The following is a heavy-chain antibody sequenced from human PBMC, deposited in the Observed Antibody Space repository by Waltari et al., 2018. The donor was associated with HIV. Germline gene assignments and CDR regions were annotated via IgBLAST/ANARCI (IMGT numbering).Heavy chain of an antibody. CDR2: IWGGGDRS. Sequence: EQLLAAGGGLGPSGGSLALSCSAAGFGFVCYVILWVRQGPGRGLGGVSAIWGGGDRSFYVESLKRRFTISRDKSKNTRSLQMNEVRAEDTAVYYCVKGGGYYDSTGNVPVDYCVQRSLVTVSS. J-gene: IGHJ4*01. CDR1: GFGFVCYV. CDR3: VKGGGYYDSTGNVPVDY. V-gene: IGHV3-23*01. D-gene: IGHD3-3*01.